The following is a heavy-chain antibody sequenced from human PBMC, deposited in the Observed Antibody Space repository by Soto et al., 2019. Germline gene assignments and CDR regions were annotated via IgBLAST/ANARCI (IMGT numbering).Heavy chain of an antibody. CDR3: VRDYLLTGFDP. D-gene: IGHD3-9*01. CDR1: GGSISNYY. Sequence: SETLSLTCTVSGGSISNYYWTWVRQPPGKGLEWIGYVYYSGSTNYNPSLESRVTISIDASKNQFSLKMKSVTAADTAVYYCVRDYLLTGFDPWGQGTQVTVSS. J-gene: IGHJ5*02. V-gene: IGHV4-59*01. CDR2: VYYSGST.